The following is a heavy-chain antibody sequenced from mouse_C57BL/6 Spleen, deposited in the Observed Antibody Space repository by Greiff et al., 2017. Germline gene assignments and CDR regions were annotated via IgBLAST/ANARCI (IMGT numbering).Heavy chain of an antibody. CDR2: ISNGGGST. CDR3: ARSYYGSSYFWFAY. Sequence: EVHLVESGGGLVQPGGSLKLSCAASGFTFSDYYMYWVRQTPEKRLEWVAYISNGGGSTYYPDTVKGRFTLSGDNAKNTRYMQMSRLKSEDTAMYYWARSYYGSSYFWFAYGGQGTLVTVSA. J-gene: IGHJ3*01. V-gene: IGHV5-12*01. CDR1: GFTFSDYY. D-gene: IGHD1-1*01.